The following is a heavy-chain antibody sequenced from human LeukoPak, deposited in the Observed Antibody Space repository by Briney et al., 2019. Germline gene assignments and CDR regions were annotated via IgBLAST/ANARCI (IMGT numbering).Heavy chain of an antibody. Sequence: GGSLRLSCAASGFTFSNYAMHWVRQAPGKGLEWVAVLSYDGSNQYYADSVKGRFAISRDKNTLYLQMNSLRDEDTAVYYCAKASSYYDFWSGYYRYWGQGTLVTVSS. D-gene: IGHD3-3*01. CDR1: GFTFSNYA. J-gene: IGHJ4*02. CDR3: AKASSYYDFWSGYYRY. CDR2: LSYDGSNQ. V-gene: IGHV3-30*09.